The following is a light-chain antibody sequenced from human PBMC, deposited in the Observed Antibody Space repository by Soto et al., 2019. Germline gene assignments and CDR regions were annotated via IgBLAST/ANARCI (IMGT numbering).Light chain of an antibody. CDR2: DVT. V-gene: IGLV2-14*01. CDR3: TSYTSSSTLV. Sequence: QSALTQPASVSGSPGQSITFSCTGTSSDIGGYSYVSWYQQHPGKAPKLIIYDVTYRPSGVSTRFSGSRSGTTASLTISGLQAEDEADYYCTSYTSSSTLVFGGGTKLTVL. J-gene: IGLJ2*01. CDR1: SSDIGGYSY.